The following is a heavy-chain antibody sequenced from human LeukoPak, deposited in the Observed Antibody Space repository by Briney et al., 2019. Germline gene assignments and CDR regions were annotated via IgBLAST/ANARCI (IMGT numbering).Heavy chain of an antibody. V-gene: IGHV4-4*02. CDR3: ARDRRWLQPIDY. CDR1: GGSISSSNW. CDR2: IYHSGST. Sequence: SETLSLTCAVSGGSISSSNWWSWVRQPPGKGLEWIGEIYHSGSTNYNPSLKSRVTISVDTSKNQFSLKLSSVTAADTAVYYCARDRRWLQPIDYWGQGTLVTVSS. D-gene: IGHD5-24*01. J-gene: IGHJ4*02.